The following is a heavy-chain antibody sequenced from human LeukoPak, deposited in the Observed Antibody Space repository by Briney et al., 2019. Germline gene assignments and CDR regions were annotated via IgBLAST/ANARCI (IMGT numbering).Heavy chain of an antibody. Sequence: GGSLRLSCAASGFTFSNYWMHWVRQAPGKGLVWVARIGADGSSATYVDSVKGRFTIARDNAKNSLYLQMNSLRAEDTALYYCAKGEGSGIHYYSMDVWGHGTTVTVSS. V-gene: IGHV3-74*01. D-gene: IGHD3-10*01. CDR2: IGADGSSA. CDR1: GFTFSNYW. CDR3: AKGEGSGIHYYSMDV. J-gene: IGHJ6*02.